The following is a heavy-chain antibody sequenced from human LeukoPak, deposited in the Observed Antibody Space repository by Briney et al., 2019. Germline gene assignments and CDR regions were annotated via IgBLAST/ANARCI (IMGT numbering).Heavy chain of an antibody. CDR1: RFTFSDYY. V-gene: IGHV3-11*04. J-gene: IGHJ4*02. D-gene: IGHD3-16*01. CDR2: ISSSGNTI. Sequence: GGSLRLSCAASRFTFSDYYMSWIRQAPGKGLEWNSYISSSGNTIYYADSVKGRFTISRDNAKNSLYLQMNSLRAEDTAIYYCARGRGVDRFDYWGQGTLVTVSS. CDR3: ARGRGVDRFDY.